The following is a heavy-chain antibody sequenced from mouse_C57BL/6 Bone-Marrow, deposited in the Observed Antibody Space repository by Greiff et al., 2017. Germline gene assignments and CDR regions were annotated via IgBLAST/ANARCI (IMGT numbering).Heavy chain of an antibody. J-gene: IGHJ4*01. V-gene: IGHV14-4*01. CDR3: TRAYYSNCHYAMDY. CDR2: IDPENGDT. Sequence: EVKLMESGAELVRPGASVKLSCTASGFNIKDDYMHWVKQRPEPGLEWIGWIDPENGDTEYASKFQGKATITADTSSNTAYLQLSSLTSEDTAVYYCTRAYYSNCHYAMDYWGQGTSVTVSS. D-gene: IGHD2-5*01. CDR1: GFNIKDDY.